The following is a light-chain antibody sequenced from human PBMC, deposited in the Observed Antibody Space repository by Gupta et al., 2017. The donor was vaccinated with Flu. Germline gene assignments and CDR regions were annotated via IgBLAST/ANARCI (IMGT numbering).Light chain of an antibody. CDR2: QET. Sequence: GQTATITCSGNGLGDNNCFWYKQRPGQSPLRCSDQETQRPSGIPDRFAGSTSGKKATLTITGTQALDEADYYCQESDNITVSVVFGGGTKLTVL. J-gene: IGLJ2*01. CDR1: GLGDNN. CDR3: QESDNITVSVV. V-gene: IGLV3-1*01.